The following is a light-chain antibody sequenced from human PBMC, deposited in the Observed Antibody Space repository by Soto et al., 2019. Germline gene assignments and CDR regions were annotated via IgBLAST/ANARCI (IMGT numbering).Light chain of an antibody. CDR2: LGS. V-gene: IGKV2-28*01. J-gene: IGKJ5*01. CDR3: MHALEIPLP. Sequence: DIVLTQSPLSLPVTPGEPASISCRSSQSLLYSSGYNYLDWYLQKPGQSPQLLIYLGSHRASGVPDRFSGSGSGTDFTLKISRVEAEDVGVYYCMHALEIPLPFGQGTRLEI. CDR1: QSLLYSSGYNY.